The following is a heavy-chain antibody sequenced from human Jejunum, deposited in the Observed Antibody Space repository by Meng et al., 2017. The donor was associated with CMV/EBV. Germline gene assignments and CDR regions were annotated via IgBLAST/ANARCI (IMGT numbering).Heavy chain of an antibody. Sequence: QGLRQESGPGLVKSSETLSLTCFVSAGPISGYYWSWIRQPAGKGLEWIGRIYTSGSTHYNPSLKSRLTMSVDLAKNQISLKLSSVTAADTAVYYCARESGSYYWFDPWGQGTLVTVSS. CDR2: IYTSGST. V-gene: IGHV4-4*07. D-gene: IGHD1-26*01. CDR3: ARESGSYYWFDP. CDR1: AGPISGYY. J-gene: IGHJ5*02.